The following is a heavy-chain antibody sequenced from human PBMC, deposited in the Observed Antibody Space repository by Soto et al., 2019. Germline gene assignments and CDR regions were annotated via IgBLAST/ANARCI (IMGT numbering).Heavy chain of an antibody. Sequence: EVQVLESGGGLVQPGGSLRLSCAASGFTFSSYAMSWVRQAPGKGLEWVSGLSGNGDNKYYADSVRGRFTISRDNSKNTLYPQMNSLRADDTAIYYCAKARTVGSSPDYWGQGTLVTVSS. V-gene: IGHV3-23*01. J-gene: IGHJ4*02. CDR2: LSGNGDNK. CDR1: GFTFSSYA. CDR3: AKARTVGSSPDY. D-gene: IGHD3-16*01.